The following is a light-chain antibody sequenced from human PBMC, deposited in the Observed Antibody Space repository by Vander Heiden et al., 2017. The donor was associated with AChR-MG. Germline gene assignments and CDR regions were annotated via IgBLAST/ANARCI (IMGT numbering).Light chain of an antibody. CDR3: RQPLQSPWT. J-gene: IGKJ1*01. Sequence: DIVMTQSPLSLPVTPGEPASTPCRSSQSLLFSNGYNYLDGYQQKPGQSPQLLIYLGSTRASGVPDRFSGSGSGTDFTLKISRVEAEDVGIYYCRQPLQSPWTFGQGTKVEIK. CDR2: LGS. CDR1: QSLLFSNGYNY. V-gene: IGKV2-28*01.